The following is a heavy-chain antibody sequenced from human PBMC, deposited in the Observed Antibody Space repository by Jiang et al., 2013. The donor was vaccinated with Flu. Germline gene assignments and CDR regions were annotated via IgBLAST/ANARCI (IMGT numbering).Heavy chain of an antibody. Sequence: TLTLTCTFSGFSLSTSGVGVGWIRQPPGKALEWLALIFWDDDNRYTPSLKNRLTITKDTSKNQVVLTMTNMDPVDTATYYCAHRRYASSSSAYFDYWGQGTLVTVSS. CDR1: GFSLSTSGVG. CDR2: IFWDDDN. V-gene: IGHV2-5*02. D-gene: IGHD6-6*01. CDR3: AHRRYASSSSAYFDY. J-gene: IGHJ4*02.